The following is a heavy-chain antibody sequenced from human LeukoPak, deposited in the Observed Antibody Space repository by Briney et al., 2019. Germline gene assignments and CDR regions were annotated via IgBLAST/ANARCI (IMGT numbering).Heavy chain of an antibody. CDR1: GFAFSGYW. CDR3: VRDRGWFHFDL. V-gene: IGHV3-7*01. J-gene: IGHJ4*02. Sequence: GGSLRLSCEASGFAFSGYWMSWVRQTPGKGLEWVAHNKGDGTKESYGDSVKGRFTISRDNTKNSLFLQLNSLTAEDTAVYYCVRDRGWFHFDLWGQGTLVTVSS. D-gene: IGHD3-10*01. CDR2: NKGDGTKE.